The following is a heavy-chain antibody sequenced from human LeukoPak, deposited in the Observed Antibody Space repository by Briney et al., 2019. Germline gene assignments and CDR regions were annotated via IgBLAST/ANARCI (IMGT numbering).Heavy chain of an antibody. D-gene: IGHD5-12*01. CDR1: VFTFSDHY. J-gene: IGHJ3*01. V-gene: IGHV3-72*01. CDR2: IRNKANSYTT. Sequence: GGSLRLSCVVSVFTFSDHYMDWVRQAPGNGLEWVGHIRNKANSYTTEYVASVKGRFTISRDDSKNSLSLQMNGLKTEDTAMYYCASNVDSGVDVWGQGKMVTVSS. CDR3: ASNVDSGVDV.